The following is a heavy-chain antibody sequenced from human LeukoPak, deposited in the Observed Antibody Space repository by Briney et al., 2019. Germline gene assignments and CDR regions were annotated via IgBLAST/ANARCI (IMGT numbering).Heavy chain of an antibody. Sequence: PGGSLTLSCGASGFTFSGYGMHWVRQAPGKGLEWVTYIRKDGSDKYYADSVKGRFTISRDSSKNMVYLQMTSLRAEDTALYYCAKDSNWAFDYWGQGTLVSVSS. J-gene: IGHJ4*02. CDR3: AKDSNWAFDY. CDR1: GFTFSGYG. CDR2: IRKDGSDK. D-gene: IGHD7-27*01. V-gene: IGHV3-30*02.